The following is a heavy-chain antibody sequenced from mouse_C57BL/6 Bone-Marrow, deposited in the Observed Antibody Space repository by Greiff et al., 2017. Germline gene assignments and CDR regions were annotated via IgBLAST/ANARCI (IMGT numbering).Heavy chain of an antibody. J-gene: IGHJ4*01. CDR3: ARHGNYVPYYAMDY. V-gene: IGHV5-6*01. Sequence: EVKLVESGGDLVKPGGSLKLSCAASGFTFSSYGMSWVRQTPDKRLEWVATISSGGSYTSYPDSVKGRFTISRDNAKNTLYLQMSSLKSEDTAMYYCARHGNYVPYYAMDYWGQGTSVTVSS. D-gene: IGHD1-1*01. CDR1: GFTFSSYG. CDR2: ISSGGSYT.